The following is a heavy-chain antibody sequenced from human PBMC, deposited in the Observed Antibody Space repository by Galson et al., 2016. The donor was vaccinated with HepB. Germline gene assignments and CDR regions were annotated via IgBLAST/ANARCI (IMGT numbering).Heavy chain of an antibody. V-gene: IGHV3-21*06. CDR1: GFNFNTFT. Sequence: SLRLSCAASGFNFNTFTMHWVRQAPGKGLEWVSSISGGSQHIYYADSVNGRFAISRDHAANSGFLEMKSLRVDDSGVYFCARQVAGLSDWGQGSLFIVSS. J-gene: IGHJ4*02. CDR3: ARQVAGLSD. CDR2: ISGGSQHI. D-gene: IGHD6-19*01.